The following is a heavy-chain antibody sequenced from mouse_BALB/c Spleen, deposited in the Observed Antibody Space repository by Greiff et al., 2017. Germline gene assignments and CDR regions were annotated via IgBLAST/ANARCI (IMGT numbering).Heavy chain of an antibody. CDR2: IYPGDGDT. V-gene: IGHV1-80*01. CDR1: GYAFSSYW. Sequence: QVQLKESGAELVRPGSSVKISCKASGYAFSSYWMNWVKQRPGRGLEWIGQIYPGDGDTNYNGKFKGKATLTADKSSSTAYMQLSSLTSEDSAVYFCASRESSMDYWGQGTSVTVSS. J-gene: IGHJ4*01. CDR3: ASRESSMDY.